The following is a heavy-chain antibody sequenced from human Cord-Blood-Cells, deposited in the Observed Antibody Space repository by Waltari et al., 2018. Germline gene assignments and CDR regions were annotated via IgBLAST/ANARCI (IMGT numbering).Heavy chain of an antibody. D-gene: IGHD6-19*01. CDR1: GFTLSRYS. CDR2: ISISGSTI. J-gene: IGHJ5*02. CDR3: ARVTAVADWFDP. Sequence: EVQLVEFGGGLVQPGGSLRLSCAASGFTLSRYSMNWVRQAPGKGLEWVSYISISGSTIYYAAPVKGRFTNSRNNAKNSLYLQMNGLRDEDTAVYYCARVTAVADWFDPWGQGTLVTVSS. V-gene: IGHV3-48*02.